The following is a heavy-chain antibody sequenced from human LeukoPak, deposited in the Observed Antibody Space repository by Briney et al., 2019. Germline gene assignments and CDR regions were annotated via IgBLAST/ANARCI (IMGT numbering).Heavy chain of an antibody. CDR1: GFNFSRHS. CDR2: ISISSSYI. CDR3: ARGVPNYYDSSGYYLVSYMDV. V-gene: IGHV3-21*01. Sequence: GGSLRLSCAASGFNFSRHSMNWVRQAPGKGLEWVSYISISSSYINYSDSVKGRFTISRDNAKNSLYLQMSGLSAEDTAVYYCARGVPNYYDSSGYYLVSYMDVWGKGTTVTVSS. J-gene: IGHJ6*03. D-gene: IGHD3-22*01.